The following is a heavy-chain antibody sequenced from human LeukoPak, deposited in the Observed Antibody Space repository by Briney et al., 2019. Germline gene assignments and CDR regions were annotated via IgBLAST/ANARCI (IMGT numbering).Heavy chain of an antibody. D-gene: IGHD2-2*01. V-gene: IGHV4-61*02. CDR1: GGSISSGSYY. J-gene: IGHJ4*02. Sequence: RPSETLSLTCTVSGGSISSGSYYWSWIRQPAGKGLEWIGRIYTSGSTNYNPSLKSRVTISVDTSKNQFSLKLSSVTAADTAVYYCARSGLYCSSTSCSRPFDYWGQGTLVTVSS. CDR2: IYTSGST. CDR3: ARSGLYCSSTSCSRPFDY.